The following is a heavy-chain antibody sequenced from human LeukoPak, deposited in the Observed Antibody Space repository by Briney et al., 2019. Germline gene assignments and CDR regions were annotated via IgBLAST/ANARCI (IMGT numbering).Heavy chain of an antibody. J-gene: IGHJ4*02. V-gene: IGHV3-48*01. D-gene: IGHD2-15*01. CDR1: GFTFSSYS. CDR2: ISTSSTTI. Sequence: GGSLRLSCAASGFTFSSYSMNWVRQAPGKGLEWVSYISTSSTTIYYADSVKGRFTISRDNAKNSLYLQMNSLRAEDTAVYYCARSDCSVGSCIEGGGYWGQGTLVTVSS. CDR3: ARSDCSVGSCIEGGGY.